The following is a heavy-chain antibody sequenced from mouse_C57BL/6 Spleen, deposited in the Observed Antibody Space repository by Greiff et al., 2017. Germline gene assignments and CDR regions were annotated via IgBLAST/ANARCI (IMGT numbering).Heavy chain of an antibody. V-gene: IGHV1-22*01. D-gene: IGHD1-1*01. CDR2: INPNNGGT. J-gene: IGHJ2*01. CDR3: ARSPYYYGSSYYFDY. Sequence: EVQLQESGPELVKPGASVKMSCKASGYTFTDYNMHWVKQSHGKSLEWIGYINPNNGGTSYNQKFKGKATLTVNKSSSTAYMELRSLTSEDSAVYYCARSPYYYGSSYYFDYWGQGTTLTVSS. CDR1: GYTFTDYN.